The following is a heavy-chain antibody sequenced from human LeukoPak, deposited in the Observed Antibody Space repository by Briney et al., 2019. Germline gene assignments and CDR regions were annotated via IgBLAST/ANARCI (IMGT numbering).Heavy chain of an antibody. CDR3: ARDGTVAAYYYYYMDV. J-gene: IGHJ6*03. CDR1: GGSISSSSYY. CDR2: IYYSGST. Sequence: SETRSLTCTVSGGSISSSSYYWGWIRQPPGKGLEWIGSIYYSGSTYYNPSLKSRVTISVDTSKNQFSLKLSSVTAADTAVYYCARDGTVAAYYYYYMDVWGKGTTVTVSS. D-gene: IGHD1-1*01. V-gene: IGHV4-39*07.